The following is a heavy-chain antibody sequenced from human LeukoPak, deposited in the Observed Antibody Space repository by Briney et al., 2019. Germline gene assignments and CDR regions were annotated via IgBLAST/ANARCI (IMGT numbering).Heavy chain of an antibody. Sequence: GGSLRLSCAASGFTFSSYAMHWVRQAPGKGLEWVAVISYDGSNKYYADSVKGRFTISRDNSKNTLYLQMNSLRAEDTAVYYCAREKGDYSSGWYDYWGQGTLVTVSS. CDR3: AREKGDYSSGWYDY. CDR2: ISYDGSNK. J-gene: IGHJ4*02. D-gene: IGHD6-19*01. V-gene: IGHV3-30*04. CDR1: GFTFSSYA.